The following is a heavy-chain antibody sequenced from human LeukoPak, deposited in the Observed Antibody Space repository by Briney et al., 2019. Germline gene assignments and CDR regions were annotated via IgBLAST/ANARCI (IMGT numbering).Heavy chain of an antibody. CDR2: LQYDGSIE. CDR3: ARVLVGRDSIAAAGTKYNWFDP. CDR1: GGSFSTFG. D-gene: IGHD6-13*01. Sequence: GGSLRLSCAASGGSFSTFGMNWVRQSPGKGLEWLSFLQYDGSIEYYAESVKGRFTISRDNSRNTLYLQMNSLRAEDTAVYYCARVLVGRDSIAAAGTKYNWFDPWGQGTLVTVSS. V-gene: IGHV3-30*02. J-gene: IGHJ5*02.